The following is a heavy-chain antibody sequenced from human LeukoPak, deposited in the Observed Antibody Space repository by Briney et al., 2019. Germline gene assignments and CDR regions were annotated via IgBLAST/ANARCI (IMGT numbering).Heavy chain of an antibody. D-gene: IGHD6-13*01. CDR3: ARHRYSSSWYKGY. V-gene: IGHV4-39*01. Sequence: PSETLSLTCTVSGGSISSSSYYWGWIRQPPGKGLEWIGSIYYSGSTYYNPSLKSRVTISVDTSKNQFSLKLSSVTAADTAVYYCARHRYSSSWYKGYWGQGTLVTVSS. CDR2: IYYSGST. J-gene: IGHJ4*02. CDR1: GGSISSSSYY.